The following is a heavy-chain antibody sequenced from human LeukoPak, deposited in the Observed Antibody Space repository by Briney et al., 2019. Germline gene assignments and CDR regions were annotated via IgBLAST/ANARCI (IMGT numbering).Heavy chain of an antibody. D-gene: IGHD3-22*01. CDR1: RFTFSRYW. CDR2: INSDGIST. CDR3: ARDGNYYDSSGPADY. V-gene: IGHV3-74*01. J-gene: IGHJ4*02. Sequence: GGSLTLSCAASRFTFSRYWMHWVRPAPGKGLVWVSRINSDGISTSYADSVKGRFTISRDNVKNTLYLQMNSLRAEDTAVYYCARDGNYYDSSGPADYWGQGTLVTVSS.